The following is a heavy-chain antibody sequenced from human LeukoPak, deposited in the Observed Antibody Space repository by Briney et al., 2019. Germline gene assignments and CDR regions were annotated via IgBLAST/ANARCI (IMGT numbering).Heavy chain of an antibody. V-gene: IGHV3-48*01. CDR3: ARDDSNCGGDCTYLQF. J-gene: IGHJ1*01. CDR1: GFTFSRHS. Sequence: GGSLRLSCAASGFTFSRHSMNWVRQAPGKGLEWVSYISSTGSTIYCADSVKGRFTISRDDAENSLFLQMNSLRGEDTAVYYCARDDSNCGGDCTYLQFWGQGTLVTVSS. CDR2: ISSTGSTI. D-gene: IGHD2-21*02.